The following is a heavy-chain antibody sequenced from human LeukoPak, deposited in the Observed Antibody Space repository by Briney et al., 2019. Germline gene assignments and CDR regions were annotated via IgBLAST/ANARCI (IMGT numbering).Heavy chain of an antibody. J-gene: IGHJ4*02. CDR3: AKPISSGYYQFDY. D-gene: IGHD3-22*01. V-gene: IGHV3-74*01. CDR2: IKTDGTTT. Sequence: GGSLRLSCAGSGFTFSSYWMHWVRQAPGKGLVWVSRIKTDGTTTYYADSVKGRFTVSRDNSKNTLNLQMNSLTAEDTAVYYCAKPISSGYYQFDYWGQGTLVTVSS. CDR1: GFTFSSYW.